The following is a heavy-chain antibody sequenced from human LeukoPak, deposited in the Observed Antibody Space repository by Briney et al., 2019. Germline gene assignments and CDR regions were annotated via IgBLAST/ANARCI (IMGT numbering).Heavy chain of an antibody. J-gene: IGHJ4*02. CDR1: GGTFSSYA. Sequence: SVKVSCKASGGTFSSYAISLVRQAPGQGLEWMGRIIPIFGTANYAQKFQGRATITTDESTSTAYMELSSLRSEDTAVYYCARDLGYCSGGSCRIFDYWGQGTLVTVSS. V-gene: IGHV1-69*05. D-gene: IGHD2-15*01. CDR3: ARDLGYCSGGSCRIFDY. CDR2: IIPIFGTA.